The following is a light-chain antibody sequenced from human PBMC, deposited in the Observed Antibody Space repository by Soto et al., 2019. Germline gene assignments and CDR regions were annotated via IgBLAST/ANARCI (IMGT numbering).Light chain of an antibody. CDR1: SSDVGGYNY. CDR3: SSLHV. CDR2: DVS. V-gene: IGLV2-14*03. Sequence: QSVLTQPASVSGSPGQSIIISCTGTSSDVGGYNYVSWYQQHPGKAPKLMIYDVSNRPSGVSNRFSGSKSGNTASLTISGLQAEDEADYTSSSLHVFGTGTQLTVL. J-gene: IGLJ1*01.